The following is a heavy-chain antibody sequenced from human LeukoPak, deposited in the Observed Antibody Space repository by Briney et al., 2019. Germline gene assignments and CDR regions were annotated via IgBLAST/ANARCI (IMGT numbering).Heavy chain of an antibody. CDR2: IDTDGSST. Sequence: GRSLRLSCAASGFTFSSNAMSWVRQAPGKGLVWVSRIDTDGSSTNYADSVKGRFTISRDNAKNTLYLQVNSLRAEDTGVYYCARGLQGIDYWGQGTLVTVSS. V-gene: IGHV3-74*01. CDR3: ARGLQGIDY. J-gene: IGHJ4*02. CDR1: GFTFSSNA. D-gene: IGHD4-11*01.